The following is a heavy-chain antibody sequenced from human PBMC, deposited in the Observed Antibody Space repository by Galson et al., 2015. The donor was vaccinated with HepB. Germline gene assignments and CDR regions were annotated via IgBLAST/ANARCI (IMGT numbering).Heavy chain of an antibody. CDR3: ARTAYGGNSVYDF. D-gene: IGHD4-23*01. J-gene: IGHJ4*02. Sequence: PALVKPTQTLTLTCTFSGFSLSTSGMRVSWVRQPPGKALEWLARIDWDDNKFYTTSLKTRLTISKDTSKNQVVLTMTKVDPGDTATYYCARTAYGGNSVYDFWRQGTLVTLSS. CDR1: GFSLSTSGMR. CDR2: IDWDDNK. V-gene: IGHV2-70*04.